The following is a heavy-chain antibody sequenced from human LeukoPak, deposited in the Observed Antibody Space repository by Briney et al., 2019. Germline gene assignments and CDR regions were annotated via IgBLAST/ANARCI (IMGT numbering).Heavy chain of an antibody. CDR1: GFTFSSYA. CDR3: AKNYEPGRGVPYGMDV. Sequence: HSGGSLRLSCAASGFTFSSYAMRWVRQAPGKGLEWVSAFGAGTGAITIYADSVKGRFTISRDDSKSTLYLQMNSLRAEDTAIYYCAKNYEPGRGVPYGMDVWGQGTTVTVSS. D-gene: IGHD3-10*01. CDR2: FGAGTGAIT. J-gene: IGHJ6*02. V-gene: IGHV3-23*01.